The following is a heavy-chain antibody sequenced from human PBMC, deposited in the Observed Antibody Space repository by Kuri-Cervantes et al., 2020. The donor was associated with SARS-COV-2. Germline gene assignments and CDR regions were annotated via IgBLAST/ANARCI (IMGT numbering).Heavy chain of an antibody. V-gene: IGHV4-39*01. CDR1: GESIGSGRHH. J-gene: IGHJ5*02. CDR2: CDYSATS. D-gene: IGHD5-12*01. CDR3: ARHYSGYDP. Sequence: SETLSLTCTVSGESIGSGRHHWVWIRQPPGKGLEWVGSCDYSATSYYNPSLKSRVTMSVDRSRNQFSLSLNSVTAADTAVYYCARHYSGYDPWGQGTLVTVSS.